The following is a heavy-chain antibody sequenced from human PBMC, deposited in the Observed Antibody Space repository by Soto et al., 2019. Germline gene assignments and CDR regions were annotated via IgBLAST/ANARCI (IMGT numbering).Heavy chain of an antibody. J-gene: IGHJ6*02. V-gene: IGHV1-69*13. D-gene: IGHD2-2*01. Sequence: SVKVSCKASGGTFSSYSISWVLQAPGQGLEWMGGIIPIFGTANYAQKFQGRVTITADESTSTAYMELSSLRSEDTAVYYCASSPAALHYYYYGMDVWGQGTTVTVSS. CDR2: IIPIFGTA. CDR3: ASSPAALHYYYYGMDV. CDR1: GGTFSSYS.